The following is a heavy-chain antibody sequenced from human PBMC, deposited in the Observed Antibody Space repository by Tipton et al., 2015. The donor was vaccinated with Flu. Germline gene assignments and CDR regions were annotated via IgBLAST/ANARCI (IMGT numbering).Heavy chain of an antibody. Sequence: SLRLSCAASGFLFRSHWMTWVRQAPGKGLEWVANMNHDGSEKNYAASVEGRATISRDNAKNSLYLQINNVGAEDTALYFCARYTFGYYPHPNDYWGQGTLVTVSS. J-gene: IGHJ4*01. CDR2: MNHDGSEK. CDR1: GFLFRSHW. V-gene: IGHV3-7*01. CDR3: ARYTFGYYPHPNDY. D-gene: IGHD4-17*01.